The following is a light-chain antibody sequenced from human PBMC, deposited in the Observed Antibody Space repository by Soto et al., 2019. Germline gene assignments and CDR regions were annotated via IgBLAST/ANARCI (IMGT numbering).Light chain of an antibody. CDR2: RNN. V-gene: IGLV1-47*01. CDR1: SSNIGSNY. J-gene: IGLJ2*01. Sequence: QSVLTQPPSASGTPGQRVTISCSGSSSNIGSNYVYWYQQLPGTAPKLLIYRNNQRPSGVPDRFSGSKSGTSASLAISGLRSEDEADYYCAAWDDSLSPHVVFGGGTKRTVL. CDR3: AAWDDSLSPHVV.